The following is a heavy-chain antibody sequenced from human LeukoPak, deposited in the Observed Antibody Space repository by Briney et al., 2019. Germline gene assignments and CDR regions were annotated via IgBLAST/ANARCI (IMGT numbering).Heavy chain of an antibody. D-gene: IGHD3-10*01. CDR1: GGSISSGGYY. J-gene: IGHJ5*02. Sequence: PSETLSLTCTVSGGSISSGGYYWSWIRQHPGKGLEWIGYIYYSGSTYYNPSLKSRVTISVDTSKNQFSLKLSSVTTADTAVYYCARVVAYYYGSGSSPNWFDPWGQGTLVTVSS. CDR2: IYYSGST. CDR3: ARVVAYYYGSGSSPNWFDP. V-gene: IGHV4-31*03.